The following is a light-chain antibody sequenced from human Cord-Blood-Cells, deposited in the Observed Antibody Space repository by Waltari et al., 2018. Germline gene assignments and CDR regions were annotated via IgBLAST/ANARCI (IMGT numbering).Light chain of an antibody. V-gene: IGKV6-21*01. CDR2: YAS. CDR3: HQGSSLPRT. Sequence: EIVLTQSPDFQSVTPKEKVTITCRASQSIGSSLHWYQQKPDQSPKLLIKYASQSFQGDPSRFSGSESGKDLTLTINSLEAEDAATYYCHQGSSLPRTFGQETKLEIK. CDR1: QSIGSS. J-gene: IGKJ2*01.